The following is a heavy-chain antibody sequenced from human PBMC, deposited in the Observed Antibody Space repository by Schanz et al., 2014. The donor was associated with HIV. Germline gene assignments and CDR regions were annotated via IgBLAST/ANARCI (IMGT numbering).Heavy chain of an antibody. CDR2: INPGEGTT. V-gene: IGHV1-46*01. J-gene: IGHJ2*01. CDR1: GYTFTSYY. D-gene: IGHD3-22*01. Sequence: QVQLVQSGAEVKKPGASVKVSCKASGYTFTSYYMHWVRQAPGQGLEWMGVINPGEGTTKYAQKFQGRVTMTRDPATSTVYMELSSLRSEDTAIYFCAREDSFTGNYYHHWYLDFWGRGPPVTVSS. CDR3: AREDSFTGNYYHHWYLDF.